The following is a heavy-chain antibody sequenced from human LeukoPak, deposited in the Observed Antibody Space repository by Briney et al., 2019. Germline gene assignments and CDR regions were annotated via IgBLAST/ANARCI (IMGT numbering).Heavy chain of an antibody. CDR1: GYTFTSYD. D-gene: IGHD6-6*01. J-gene: IGHJ4*02. CDR3: ARATIEYSSSSGGYYFDY. V-gene: IGHV1-8*01. Sequence: ASVKVSCKASGYTFTSYDINWVRQATGQGIEWMGWMNPNSGNTGYAQKFQGRVTMTRNTSISTAYMEPSSLRSEDTAVYYCARATIEYSSSSGGYYFDYWGQGTLVTVSS. CDR2: MNPNSGNT.